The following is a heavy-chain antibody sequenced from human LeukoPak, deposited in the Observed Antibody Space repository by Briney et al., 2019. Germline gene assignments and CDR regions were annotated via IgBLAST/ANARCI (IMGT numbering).Heavy chain of an antibody. J-gene: IGHJ5*02. V-gene: IGHV1-46*01. D-gene: IGHD3-10*01. Sequence: GASVKVSCKASAYTFSTYLLHWVRQAPGQGLEWMGIIGPSGGSTDYAQKFQGRVTMTRDTSTSTVYMELSGLRSEDTAVYYCARDLGLRGVTNWFDPWGQGTLVTVSS. CDR3: ARDLGLRGVTNWFDP. CDR2: IGPSGGST. CDR1: AYTFSTYL.